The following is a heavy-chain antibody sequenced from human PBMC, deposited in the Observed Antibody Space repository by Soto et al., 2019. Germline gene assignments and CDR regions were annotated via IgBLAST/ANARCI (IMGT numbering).Heavy chain of an antibody. CDR1: GYTFTSYG. CDR2: ISAYNGNT. D-gene: IGHD1-20*01. V-gene: IGHV1-18*01. CDR3: ARPYNGKMDDAFDI. Sequence: ASVKVSCKASGYTFTSYGISWVRQAPGQGLEWMGWISAYNGNTNYAQKLQGRVTMTTDTSTSTAYMELRSLRSDDTAVYYCARPYNGKMDDAFDIWGQGTMVTVSS. J-gene: IGHJ3*02.